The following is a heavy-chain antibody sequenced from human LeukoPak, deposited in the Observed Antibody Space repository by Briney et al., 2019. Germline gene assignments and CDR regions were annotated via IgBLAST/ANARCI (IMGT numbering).Heavy chain of an antibody. CDR3: VRDRGRASVDY. Sequence: GGSLRLSCAASGFTFSSYWMSWVRQAPGKGLEWVANIKLDGSEENYVDSVKGRLTISRDNAKNSLYLQMNSLRVEDTAVYYCVRDRGRASVDYWGQGTLVTVSS. CDR2: IKLDGSEE. CDR1: GFTFSSYW. V-gene: IGHV3-7*01. D-gene: IGHD1-26*01. J-gene: IGHJ4*02.